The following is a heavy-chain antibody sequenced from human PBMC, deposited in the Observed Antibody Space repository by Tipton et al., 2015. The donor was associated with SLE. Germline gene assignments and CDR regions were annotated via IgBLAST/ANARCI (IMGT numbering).Heavy chain of an antibody. CDR1: GGSFSGYY. Sequence: LRLSCAVYGGSFSGYYWSWIRQPPGKGLEWIGEINHSGSTNYNPSLKSRVTISVDTSKNQFSLKLSSVTAADTAVYYCARGVGRELGGDYWDQGTLVTVSS. V-gene: IGHV4-34*01. CDR3: ARGVGRELGGDY. CDR2: INHSGST. D-gene: IGHD7-27*01. J-gene: IGHJ4*02.